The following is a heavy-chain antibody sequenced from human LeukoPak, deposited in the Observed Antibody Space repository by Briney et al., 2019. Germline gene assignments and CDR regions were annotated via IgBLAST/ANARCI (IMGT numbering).Heavy chain of an antibody. J-gene: IGHJ4*02. D-gene: IGHD3-22*01. V-gene: IGHV4-38-2*02. Sequence: SETLSLTCTVSGYSISSGYYWGWIRQPPGKGLEWIGNIYHSGSTYYNPSLKSRVTISVDTSKNQFSLKLNSVTAADTAVYYCARDTHDYDSNDYHYWGQGTLVTVSS. CDR1: GYSISSGYY. CDR2: IYHSGST. CDR3: ARDTHDYDSNDYHY.